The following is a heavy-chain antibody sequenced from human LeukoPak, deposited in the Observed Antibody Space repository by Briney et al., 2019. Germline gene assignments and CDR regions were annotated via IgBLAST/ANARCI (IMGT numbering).Heavy chain of an antibody. J-gene: IGHJ3*01. D-gene: IGHD6-13*01. CDR3: ARGLYSSSWYRAAGAFDV. Sequence: SETLSLTCTVSGGSISSYYWSWIRQPPGKGLEWIGYIYYSGSTNYNPSLKSRVTISVDTSKNQFSLKLSSVTAADTAVYYCARGLYSSSWYRAAGAFDVWGQGTMVTVSS. V-gene: IGHV4-59*01. CDR2: IYYSGST. CDR1: GGSISSYY.